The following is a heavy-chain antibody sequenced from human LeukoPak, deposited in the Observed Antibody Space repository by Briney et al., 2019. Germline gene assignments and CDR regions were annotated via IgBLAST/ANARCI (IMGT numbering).Heavy chain of an antibody. CDR1: GFRFSRYA. V-gene: IGHV3-23*01. CDR3: ARCVTGWPNWFAP. Sequence: GGSLRLSCVGSGFRFSRYAMSWVRQAPGKGLEWVATIHYIRDGPYYADSVEGRFTISKDDSKNTVYLQMNSLRVEDTAIYYCARCVTGWPNWFAPWGQGTLVTVSS. CDR2: IHYIRDGP. J-gene: IGHJ5*02. D-gene: IGHD6-19*01.